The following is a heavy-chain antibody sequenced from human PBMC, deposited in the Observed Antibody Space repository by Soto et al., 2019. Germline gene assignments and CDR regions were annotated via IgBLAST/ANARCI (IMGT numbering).Heavy chain of an antibody. CDR2: VCYTGST. CDR1: GGSISGSY. J-gene: IGHJ4*02. V-gene: IGHV4-59*01. Sequence: SETLSLTCSVSGGSISGSYWSWIRQSPGKGLEWLGYVCYTGSTNYSPSLRSRVSISVDTSKNEFSLRLSSVTAAETAVYFCARSVAVPGAHIDYWGQGTQVTVS. CDR3: ARSVAVPGAHIDY. D-gene: IGHD6-19*01.